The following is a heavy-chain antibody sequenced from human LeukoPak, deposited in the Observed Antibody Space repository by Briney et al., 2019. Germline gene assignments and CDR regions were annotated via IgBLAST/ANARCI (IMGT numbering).Heavy chain of an antibody. CDR3: AREYYGSSGYYNDY. CDR1: GGSISSYY. J-gene: IGHJ4*02. CDR2: IYYSGST. D-gene: IGHD3-22*01. V-gene: IGHV4-59*01. Sequence: SETLSLTCTVSGGSISSYYWSWIRQPPGKGLEWIGYIYYSGSTNYNPSLKSRVTISVDTSKNQLSLKLSSVTAADTAVYYCAREYYGSSGYYNDYWGQGALVTVSS.